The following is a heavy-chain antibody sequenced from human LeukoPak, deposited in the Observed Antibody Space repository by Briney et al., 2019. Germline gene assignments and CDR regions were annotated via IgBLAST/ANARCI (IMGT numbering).Heavy chain of an antibody. V-gene: IGHV4-59*08. J-gene: IGHJ3*02. Sequence: KSSETLSLTCTVSGGSISSYYWSWIRQPPGKGLEWIGYIYYSGSTNYNPSLKSRVTISVDTSKNQFSLKLSSVTAADTAVYYCARGRDYYYDSSGYYSDAFDIWGQGTMVTVSS. CDR2: IYYSGST. CDR3: ARGRDYYYDSSGYYSDAFDI. D-gene: IGHD3-22*01. CDR1: GGSISSYY.